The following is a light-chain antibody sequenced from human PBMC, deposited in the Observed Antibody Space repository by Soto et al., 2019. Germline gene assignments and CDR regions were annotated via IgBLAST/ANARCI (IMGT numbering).Light chain of an antibody. V-gene: IGKV3-20*01. J-gene: IGKJ2*01. CDR1: QSVSSSY. CDR2: GAS. CDR3: QQYGDSPPHT. Sequence: EIVLTQSPGTLSLSPGERATLSCRASQSVSSSYLAWYQQKPGQAPRLLISGASSRATGVPDRFSGSGSGTDFTLTISRLEPEDFAVYYCQQYGDSPPHTFGQGTKLEIK.